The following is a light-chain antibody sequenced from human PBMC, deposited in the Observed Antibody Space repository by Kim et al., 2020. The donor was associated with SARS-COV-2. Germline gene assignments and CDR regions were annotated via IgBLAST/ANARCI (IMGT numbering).Light chain of an antibody. CDR1: IVDRS. Sequence: VSMDPEQTARISGDGDIVDRSVHCYQRNPGQAPDLLIYRENNRPAWVPQRFSGSQSGNTATLTISGVLAGDEAHYFCQVWDTKTVLFGGGTQLTVL. V-gene: IGLV3-9*02. J-gene: IGLJ2*01. CDR2: REN. CDR3: QVWDTKTVL.